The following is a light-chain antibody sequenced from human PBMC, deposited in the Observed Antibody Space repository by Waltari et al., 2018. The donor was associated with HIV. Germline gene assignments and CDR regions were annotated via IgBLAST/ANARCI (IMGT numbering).Light chain of an antibody. CDR1: ESNIGAPYS. CDR2: GDS. V-gene: IGLV1-40*01. Sequence: QSVLTQPPSVSGAPGQRVTISCTGNESNIGAPYSVQWYQQVPGTAPRLLIHGDSDRPSGVPDRFSASKSDSSASLAITGLQAEDEADYYCQSYDTSLSVVVFGGGTKLTVL. CDR3: QSYDTSLSVVV. J-gene: IGLJ2*01.